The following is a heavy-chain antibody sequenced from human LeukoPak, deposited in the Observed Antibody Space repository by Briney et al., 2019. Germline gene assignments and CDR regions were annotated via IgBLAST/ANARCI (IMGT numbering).Heavy chain of an antibody. CDR2: IFYSGST. V-gene: IGHV4-39*01. CDR3: ARRLYYGSGSYLYYFDY. J-gene: IGHJ4*02. D-gene: IGHD3-10*01. Sequence: SETVSLTCTVSGGSISTSNYYWGWIRQPPGKGLEWIGNIFYSGSTYYNPSLKSRVTISVDTSKNQFSLKLSSVTAADTAVYYCARRLYYGSGSYLYYFDYWGQGTLVTVSS. CDR1: GGSISTSNYY.